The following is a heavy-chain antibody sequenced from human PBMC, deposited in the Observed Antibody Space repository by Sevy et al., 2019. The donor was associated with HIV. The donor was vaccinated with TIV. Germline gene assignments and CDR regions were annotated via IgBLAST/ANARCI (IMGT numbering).Heavy chain of an antibody. D-gene: IGHD3-10*01. V-gene: IGHV3-23*01. J-gene: IGHJ4*02. CDR3: AQSAPVYYYGSGDFDY. CDR2: ISGSGGST. CDR1: GFTFSSYA. Sequence: GGSLRLSCAASGFTFSSYAMSWVRQAPGKGLEWVSAISGSGGSTYYADSVKGRFTISRDNSKNTLYLQMNSLRAEDTAVYYCAQSAPVYYYGSGDFDYWGQGTLVTVSS.